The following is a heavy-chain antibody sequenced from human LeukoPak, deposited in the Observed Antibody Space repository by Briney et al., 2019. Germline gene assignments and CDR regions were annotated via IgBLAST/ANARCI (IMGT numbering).Heavy chain of an antibody. CDR3: ARGGIQLWSDYYYYYYMDV. D-gene: IGHD5-18*01. J-gene: IGHJ6*03. Sequence: GGSLRLSCAASGFTFSSYWMHWVRQAPGKGLVWVSRINSDGSSTSYADSVKGRFTISRDNAKNSLYLQMNSLRAEDTAVYYCARGGIQLWSDYYYYYYMDVWGKGTTVTVSS. CDR2: INSDGSST. V-gene: IGHV3-74*01. CDR1: GFTFSSYW.